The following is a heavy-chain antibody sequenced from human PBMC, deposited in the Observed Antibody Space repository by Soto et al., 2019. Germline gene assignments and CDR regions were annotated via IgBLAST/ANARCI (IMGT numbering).Heavy chain of an antibody. CDR3: ARDRGYDAHDYYYNAMDV. CDR1: GFTFRTYT. CDR2: IRGFSPYT. D-gene: IGHD3-10*01. Sequence: EVQLVESGGGLVKPGGSLRLSCISSGFTFRTYTMNWVRQAPGKGLEWVSGIRGFSPYTFYAESVKGRFTISKDNAKNSLYLQMHSLRAEDTALYYCARDRGYDAHDYYYNAMDVWGQGTTVTFSS. V-gene: IGHV3-21*01. J-gene: IGHJ6*02.